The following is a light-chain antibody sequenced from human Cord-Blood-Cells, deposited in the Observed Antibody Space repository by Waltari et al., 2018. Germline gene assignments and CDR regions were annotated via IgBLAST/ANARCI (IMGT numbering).Light chain of an antibody. V-gene: IGKV1-5*03. J-gene: IGKJ1*01. CDR3: QQYNSYST. Sequence: DIQMTQSPSTLSASVGDRVTITCRASQSISSWLAWYQQKPGKAPKLLIYKAASLESGGPSRFSGSGSGTEVTLTISSLQPDDFATYYCQQYNSYSTFGQGTKVEIK. CDR1: QSISSW. CDR2: KAA.